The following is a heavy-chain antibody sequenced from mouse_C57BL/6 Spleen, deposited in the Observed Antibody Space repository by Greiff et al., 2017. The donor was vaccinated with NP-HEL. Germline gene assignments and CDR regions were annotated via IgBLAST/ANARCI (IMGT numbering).Heavy chain of an antibody. CDR1: GYTFTDYY. V-gene: IGHV1-26*01. CDR3: ARYDSKRYYYAMDY. Sequence: EVQLQQSGPELVKPGASVKISCKASGYTFTDYYMNWVKQSHGKSLEWIGDINPNNGGTSYNQKFKGKATLTVDKSSSTAYMELRSLTSEDSAVYYCARYDSKRYYYAMDYWGQGTSVTVSS. CDR2: INPNNGGT. J-gene: IGHJ4*01. D-gene: IGHD2-5*01.